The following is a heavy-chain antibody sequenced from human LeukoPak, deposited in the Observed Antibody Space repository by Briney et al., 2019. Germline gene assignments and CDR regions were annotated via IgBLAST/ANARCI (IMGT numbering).Heavy chain of an antibody. CDR3: AKLGGHPLHNYYVGV. Sequence: GGSLRLSCAASGFTFSSYAMSWIRQAPGKGLEWVSGILDSGYSTYYANSVKGRFTISRDNSNNTLYLQMNSLRAEDTAVYYCAKLGGHPLHNYYVGVWGKGTTVAVSS. J-gene: IGHJ6*03. D-gene: IGHD3-16*01. V-gene: IGHV3-23*01. CDR2: ILDSGYST. CDR1: GFTFSSYA.